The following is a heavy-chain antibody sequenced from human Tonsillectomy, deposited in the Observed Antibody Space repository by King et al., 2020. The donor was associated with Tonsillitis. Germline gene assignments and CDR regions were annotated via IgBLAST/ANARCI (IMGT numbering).Heavy chain of an antibody. CDR2: IYTSGST. V-gene: IGHV4-61*02. CDR3: ASIEMATYGHAFDI. J-gene: IGHJ3*02. Sequence: QLQESGPGLVKPSQTLSLTCTVSGGSISSGNYYWSWIRQPAGKGLEWIWRIYTSGSTNYNPSLKSRVTISIDTSKNQSSLKLRSVTAADTAVYYCASIEMATYGHAFDIWGQGTMVTVSS. CDR1: GGSISSGNYY. D-gene: IGHD5-24*01.